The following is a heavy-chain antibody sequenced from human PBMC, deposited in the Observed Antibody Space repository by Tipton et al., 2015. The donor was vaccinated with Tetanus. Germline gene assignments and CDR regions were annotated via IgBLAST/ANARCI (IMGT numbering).Heavy chain of an antibody. J-gene: IGHJ5*02. CDR1: GYTFTHYG. V-gene: IGHV1-18*01. CDR2: ISPFNENV. Sequence: QVQLVQSGAEVKKPGASVKVSCKASGYTFTHYGVNWVRQATGQGLEWMGWISPFNENVNYAEKFQGRLTMTTDRSTAPVFMDLRSLRSYDPALYYCARGRGLGPHEYFEHWGQGTLVPVSS. D-gene: IGHD3/OR15-3a*01. CDR3: ARGRGLGPHEYFEH.